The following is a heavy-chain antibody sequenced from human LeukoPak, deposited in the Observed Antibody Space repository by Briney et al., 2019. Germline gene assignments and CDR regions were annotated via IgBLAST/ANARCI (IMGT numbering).Heavy chain of an antibody. V-gene: IGHV3-48*03. CDR2: ISSSGSTI. CDR3: ARDYYGSGSHDWFDP. Sequence: GGSLRLSCAASGFTFSSYEMNWVRQAPGKGLEWVSYISSSGSTIYYADSVKGRFTISRDNAKNSLYLQMNSLRAEDTAVYYCARDYYGSGSHDWFDPWGQGTLVTVSS. CDR1: GFTFSSYE. D-gene: IGHD3-10*01. J-gene: IGHJ5*02.